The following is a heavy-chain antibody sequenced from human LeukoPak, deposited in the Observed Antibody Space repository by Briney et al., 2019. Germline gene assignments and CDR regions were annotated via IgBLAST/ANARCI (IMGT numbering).Heavy chain of an antibody. D-gene: IGHD7-27*01. V-gene: IGHV1-69*04. CDR1: GGTFSSYA. J-gene: IGHJ6*02. Sequence: SVKVSCKASGGTFSSYAISWVRQAPGQGLEWMGRIIPILGIANYAQKFQGRVTITADKSTSTAYMELSSLRSEDTAVYYCARGTGERSYYYYYGMDVWGQGTTVTVSS. CDR3: ARGTGERSYYYYYGMDV. CDR2: IIPILGIA.